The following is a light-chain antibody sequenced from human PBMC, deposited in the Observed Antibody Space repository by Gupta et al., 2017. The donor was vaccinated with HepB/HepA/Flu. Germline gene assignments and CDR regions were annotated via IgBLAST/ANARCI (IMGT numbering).Light chain of an antibody. Sequence: SALTQPASVSGSPGPSITISCTGTSSDVGSNNYVSWDQQHPGKAPRLMIYDVRQRTSGLTDRFSGSKADNTASLTISGLQAEDEADYYCRSYTVSSTYVFGNGTKVTVL. CDR3: RSYTVSSTYV. CDR1: SSDVGSNNY. V-gene: IGLV2-14*03. J-gene: IGLJ1*01. CDR2: DVR.